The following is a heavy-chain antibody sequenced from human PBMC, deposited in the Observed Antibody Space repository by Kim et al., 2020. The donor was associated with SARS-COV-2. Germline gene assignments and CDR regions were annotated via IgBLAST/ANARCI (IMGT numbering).Heavy chain of an antibody. CDR2: ISRRGDTL. D-gene: IGHD3-9*01. CDR3: ARDRYYFEY. V-gene: IGHV3-11*01. Sequence: GGSLRLSCAASGFTFSDYYMSWIRQAPGKWLEWVAFISRRGDTLFYADSVKGRFTISRDNVRNSLYLQMNSLRAEDTAVYYCARDRYYFEYWGQEVLGTV. J-gene: IGHJ4*02. CDR1: GFTFSDYY.